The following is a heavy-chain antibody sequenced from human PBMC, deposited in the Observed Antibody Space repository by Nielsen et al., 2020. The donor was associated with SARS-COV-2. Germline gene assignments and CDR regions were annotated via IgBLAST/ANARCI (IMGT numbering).Heavy chain of an antibody. CDR3: ARGTYYYDSRIPPYNWFDP. J-gene: IGHJ5*02. CDR2: TSGNSDSA. V-gene: IGHV1-18*04. CDR1: GYTFTKYG. Sequence: ASVKVSCKASGYTFTKYGISWVRQAPGQGLEGMGWTSGNSDSAKYVKKFLGRVIMTTDTSTSTAYLEVRSLRSEDTAVYYCARGTYYYDSRIPPYNWFDPWGQGTLVTVSS. D-gene: IGHD3-22*01.